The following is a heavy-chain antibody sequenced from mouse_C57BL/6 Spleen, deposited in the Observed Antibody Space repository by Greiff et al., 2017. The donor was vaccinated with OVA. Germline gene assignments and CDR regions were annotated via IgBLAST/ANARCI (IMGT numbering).Heavy chain of an antibody. CDR3: ARSITTVPWYFDV. CDR2: INPGSGGT. D-gene: IGHD1-1*01. Sequence: VQLQESGAELVRPGTSVKVSCKASGYAFTNYLIEWVKQRPGQGLEWIGVINPGSGGTNYNEKFKGKATLTADKSSSTAYRQLSSRTSEDSSVYFCARSITTVPWYFDVWGTGTTVTVSS. CDR1: GYAFTNYL. J-gene: IGHJ1*03. V-gene: IGHV1-54*01.